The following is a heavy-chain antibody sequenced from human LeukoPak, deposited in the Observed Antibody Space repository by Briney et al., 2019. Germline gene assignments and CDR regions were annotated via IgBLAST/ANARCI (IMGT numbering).Heavy chain of an antibody. Sequence: ASVKVSCKASGYTFTSYGFSGVRQAPGQGLEWMGWISAYNGNTNYAQKLQGRVTMTTDTSTSTAYMELRSLRSDDTAVYYCARDQGNDFWSGYYNWFDPWGQGTLVTVSS. D-gene: IGHD3-3*01. J-gene: IGHJ5*02. CDR1: GYTFTSYG. CDR3: ARDQGNDFWSGYYNWFDP. CDR2: ISAYNGNT. V-gene: IGHV1-18*01.